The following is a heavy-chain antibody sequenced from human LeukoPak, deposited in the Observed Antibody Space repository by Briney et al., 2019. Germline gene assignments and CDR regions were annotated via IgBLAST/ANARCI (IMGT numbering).Heavy chain of an antibody. Sequence: SETLSLTCSVSGGSISSGGYYWAWIRQPPGKGLEWIGTIYYSGSTYYNPSLQSRVTMSVDTSKNQFSLKLSSVTAADTAVYYCARHKPLWFGIGDNWFDPWGQGTLVTVSS. V-gene: IGHV4-39*01. CDR3: ARHKPLWFGIGDNWFDP. CDR2: IYYSGST. J-gene: IGHJ5*02. D-gene: IGHD3-10*01. CDR1: GGSISSGGYY.